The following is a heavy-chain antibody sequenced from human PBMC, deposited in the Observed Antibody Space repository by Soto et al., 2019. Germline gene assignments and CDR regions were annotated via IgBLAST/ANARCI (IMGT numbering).Heavy chain of an antibody. D-gene: IGHD3-10*01. CDR3: TRLISAAQDY. CDR1: GFVFKDSS. CDR2: IRDRAYNYAT. J-gene: IGHJ4*02. V-gene: IGHV3-73*01. Sequence: EVLLVESGGGLVQPGGSLKLSCAASGFVFKDSSIHWVRQASGKGLEWVGRIRDRAYNYATAYAGSVKGRFTISRDDSSNTAYLLMNSLKTEDTAIYYCTRLISAAQDYWGQGTLVTVSS.